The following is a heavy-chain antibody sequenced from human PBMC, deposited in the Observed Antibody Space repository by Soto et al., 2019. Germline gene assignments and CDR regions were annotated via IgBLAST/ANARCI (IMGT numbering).Heavy chain of an antibody. CDR2: FYYTGST. CDR1: GGSVSSGNYY. V-gene: IGHV4-61*01. CDR3: SRSMFYSDGSSYSPFDN. J-gene: IGHJ4*02. Sequence: QVQLQESGPGLVKPSETLSLTCTVSGGSVSSGNYYWSWILQPPGKGLEWIGYFYYTGSTNYNPSLKSRVTISIDTSKNQFSLKVSSVTAADTAVYYCSRSMFYSDGSSYSPFDNWGQGILVTVSS. D-gene: IGHD3-22*01.